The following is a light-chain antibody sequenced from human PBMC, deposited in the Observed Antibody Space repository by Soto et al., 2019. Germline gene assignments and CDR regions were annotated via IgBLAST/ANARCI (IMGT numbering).Light chain of an antibody. CDR3: CCFAGSNTDI. CDR2: ESY. V-gene: IGLV2-23*01. J-gene: IGLJ2*01. CDR1: SSDIGSFNL. Sequence: QSALTQPASLSGSPGQSITISCTGTSSDIGSFNLVSWYQQFPGEVPKLIIYESYKRPSGISTRFSGSRSDNTASLTISGLQAEDEADYYCCCFAGSNTDIFGGGTKVTVL.